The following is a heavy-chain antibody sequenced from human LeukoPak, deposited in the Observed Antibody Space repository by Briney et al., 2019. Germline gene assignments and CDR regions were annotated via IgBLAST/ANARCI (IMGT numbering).Heavy chain of an antibody. J-gene: IGHJ4*02. V-gene: IGHV3-23*01. CDR3: AKRGLGNYYDSSGYYDPIDY. D-gene: IGHD3-22*01. CDR1: GFTSSSYA. Sequence: GGSLRLSCAASGFTSSSYAMSWVRQAPGKGLEWVSAISGSGGSTYCADSVKGRFTISRDNSKNTLYLQMNSLRAEDTAVYYCAKRGLGNYYDSSGYYDPIDYWGQGTLVTVSS. CDR2: ISGSGGST.